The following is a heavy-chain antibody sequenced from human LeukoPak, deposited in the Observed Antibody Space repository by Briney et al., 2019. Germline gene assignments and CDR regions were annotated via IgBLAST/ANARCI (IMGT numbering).Heavy chain of an antibody. CDR2: INHSGST. V-gene: IGHV4-34*01. D-gene: IGHD1-26*01. J-gene: IGHJ4*02. CDR1: GGSFSGYY. CDR3: AKSGGYGLIDY. Sequence: SETLSLTCAVYGGSFSGYYWSWIRQPPGKGLEWIGEINHSGSTNYNPSLKSRVTISVDTSKNQFSLKLSSVTAADTAVYYCAKSGGYGLIDYWGQGTLVTDSS.